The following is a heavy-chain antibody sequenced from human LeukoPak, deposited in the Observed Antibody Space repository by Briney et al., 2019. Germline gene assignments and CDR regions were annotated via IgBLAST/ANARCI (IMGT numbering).Heavy chain of an antibody. D-gene: IGHD4-17*01. J-gene: IGHJ4*02. Sequence: GGSLRLSCAASGFTFSNHNMNWVRQAPGKGLEWIASISSGSSYIYYANLVKGRFTISRDNAKNSVYLQMNSLRAEDTAIYYCASYYGLDYWGQGTLVTVSS. CDR3: ASYYGLDY. CDR1: GFTFSNHN. CDR2: ISSGSSYI. V-gene: IGHV3-21*01.